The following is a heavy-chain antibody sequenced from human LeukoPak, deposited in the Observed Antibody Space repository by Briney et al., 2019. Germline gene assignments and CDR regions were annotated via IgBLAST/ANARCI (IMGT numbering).Heavy chain of an antibody. CDR2: ISGIGDST. V-gene: IGHV3-23*01. J-gene: IGHJ4*02. CDR3: AKNRGVLRNFDCYDY. D-gene: IGHD3-9*01. Sequence: GGSLRLSCAVSGFAFRSYGMSWVRQAPGKGLEWVSAISGIGDSTYYADSVKGRFTISRDNSKNTLYLQVNSLRAEDTAVYYCAKNRGVLRNFDCYDYWGQGTLVTVSS. CDR1: GFAFRSYG.